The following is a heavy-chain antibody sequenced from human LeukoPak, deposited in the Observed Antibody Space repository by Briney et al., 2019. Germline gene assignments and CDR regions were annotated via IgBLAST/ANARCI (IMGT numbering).Heavy chain of an antibody. CDR2: INHSGST. Sequence: SETLSLTCAVYGGSFSGYYWSWIRQPPGKGLEWIGEINHSGSTNYNPSLKSRVTISVDTSKNQFSLKVSSVTAADTAVYYCARRIAARPRGYWFDPWGRGTLVTVS. CDR1: GGSFSGYY. D-gene: IGHD6-6*01. V-gene: IGHV4-34*01. J-gene: IGHJ5*02. CDR3: ARRIAARPRGYWFDP.